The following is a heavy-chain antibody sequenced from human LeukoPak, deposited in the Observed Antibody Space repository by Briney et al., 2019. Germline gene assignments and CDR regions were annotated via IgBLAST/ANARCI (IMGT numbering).Heavy chain of an antibody. D-gene: IGHD2-21*02. J-gene: IGHJ3*02. Sequence: SGTLSLTCAVSGGSISNDYWWSWVRQPPGKGLEWIGEVYHSGSTDYNPSLKSRVAISVDTSKNQFSLKLSSVTAADTAVYYCAKGFVVVTAGAFDIWGQGTMVTVSS. CDR1: GGSISNDYW. CDR2: VYHSGST. CDR3: AKGFVVVTAGAFDI. V-gene: IGHV4-4*02.